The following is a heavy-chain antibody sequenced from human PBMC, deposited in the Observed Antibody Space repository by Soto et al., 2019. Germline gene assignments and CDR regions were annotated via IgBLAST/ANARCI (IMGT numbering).Heavy chain of an antibody. CDR2: TYYRSKWYN. Sequence: QVQLQQSRPGLVKPSQTLSLTCAISGDSVSSSSAAWNWIRQSPSRGLEWLGRTYYRSKWYNDYPVSVKSRITIHPHTSTTQFSLQLNSVTPEDTAMYYCARHDCHYVQGGFDYWGQGALVTVSS. D-gene: IGHD2-21*02. CDR3: ARHDCHYVQGGFDY. V-gene: IGHV6-1*01. J-gene: IGHJ4*02. CDR1: GDSVSSSSAA.